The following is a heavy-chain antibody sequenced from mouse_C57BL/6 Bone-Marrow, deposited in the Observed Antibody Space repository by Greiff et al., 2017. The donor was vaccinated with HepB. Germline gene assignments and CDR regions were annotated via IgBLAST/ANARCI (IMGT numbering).Heavy chain of an antibody. CDR2: INPDSSTI. J-gene: IGHJ1*03. V-gene: IGHV4-1*01. Sequence: GVDFSRYWMSWVRRAPWKGLEWIGEINPDSSTINYAPSLKDKFIISRDNAKNTLYLQMSKVRSEDTALYYCARRGDYGSNWYFDVWGTGTTVTVSS. D-gene: IGHD2-4*01. CDR3: ARRGDYGSNWYFDV. CDR1: GVDFSRYW.